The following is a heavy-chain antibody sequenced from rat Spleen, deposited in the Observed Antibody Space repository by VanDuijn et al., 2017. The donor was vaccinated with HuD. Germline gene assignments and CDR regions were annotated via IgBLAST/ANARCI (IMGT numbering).Heavy chain of an antibody. D-gene: IGHD1-4*01. CDR3: ARAVPLFGYNWYFDF. V-gene: IGHV3-3*01. Sequence: EVQLQESGPGLVKPSQSLSLTCSVTGYSITSSYRWNWIRKFPGNKLEWMGYINSAGSTNYNPSLRSRISISRDTSKNQFFLQLNSVTTEDTATYYCARAVPLFGYNWYFDFWGPGTMVTVSS. J-gene: IGHJ1*01. CDR1: GYSITSSYR. CDR2: INSAGST.